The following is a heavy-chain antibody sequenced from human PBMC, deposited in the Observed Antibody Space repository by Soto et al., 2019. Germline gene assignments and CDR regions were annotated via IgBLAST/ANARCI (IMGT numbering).Heavy chain of an antibody. CDR1: GYTFINYY. V-gene: IGHV1-46*01. Sequence: QVQLVQSGAEVKKPGASVKLSCKASGYTFINYYTHWVRQAPGQGLEWMGIFNPTSGSTNYAQKFQGRVTLTMDTSTRTVYMELGSLRFDDTAVYYCARDLAAGDYWGQGTLVTVSS. D-gene: IGHD6-13*01. CDR2: FNPTSGST. CDR3: ARDLAAGDY. J-gene: IGHJ4*02.